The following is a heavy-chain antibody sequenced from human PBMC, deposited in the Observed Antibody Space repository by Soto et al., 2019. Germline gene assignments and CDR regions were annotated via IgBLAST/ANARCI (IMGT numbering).Heavy chain of an antibody. CDR1: GFTFSSYS. J-gene: IGHJ4*02. CDR3: ARDNVFRSGKDC. Sequence: GGSLRLSCAASGFTFSSYSMNWVRQAPGKGLEWVSYISIGSNNIDYADSVEGRFTISRDNAKNSLYLQMNSLRAEDTAVYYCARDNVFRSGKDCWGQGTLVTVSS. V-gene: IGHV3-48*01. D-gene: IGHD3-3*01. CDR2: ISIGSNNI.